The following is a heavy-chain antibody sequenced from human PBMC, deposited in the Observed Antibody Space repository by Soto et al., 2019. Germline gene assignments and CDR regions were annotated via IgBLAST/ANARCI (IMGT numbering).Heavy chain of an antibody. V-gene: IGHV3-23*01. CDR2: ISGSGGST. D-gene: IGHD6-6*01. CDR1: GFTFSSYW. CDR3: AKFIAACIAEYFQH. Sequence: PGGSLRLSCSASGFTFSSYWMHWVRQAPGKGLEWVSAISGSGGSTYYADSVKGRFTISRDNSKNTLYLQMNSLRAEDTAVYYCAKFIAACIAEYFQHWGQGTLVTVPQ. J-gene: IGHJ1*01.